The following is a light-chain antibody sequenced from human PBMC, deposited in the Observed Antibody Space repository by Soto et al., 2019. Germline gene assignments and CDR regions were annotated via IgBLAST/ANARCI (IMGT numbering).Light chain of an antibody. CDR2: AAS. V-gene: IGKV1-39*01. CDR1: QSIYIY. J-gene: IGKJ5*01. Sequence: DIQMTQSPSCLSASLVHRVTITCRASQSIYIYLNWYQQKPGKAPKLLIYAASSLQRGVPSTFSGGGSGTDFTLTISRLQPEDFATYYCQQSYSSITFGQGTRLEIK. CDR3: QQSYSSIT.